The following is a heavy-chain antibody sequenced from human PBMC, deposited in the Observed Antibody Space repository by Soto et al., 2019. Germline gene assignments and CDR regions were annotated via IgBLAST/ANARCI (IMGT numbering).Heavy chain of an antibody. CDR3: ARDTGLAPTVWGY. CDR1: GVSIRGGGHY. D-gene: IGHD7-27*01. Sequence: QVQLQESGPGLVKPSQTLSLTCSVSGVSIRGGGHYWNWIRQFPGKGLEWIGYVYHSGSTHYNPSLRGRLTISIDTSKNQFSLRLISVTAADTALYYCARDTGLAPTVWGYWGHGTQVTVSS. CDR2: VYHSGST. J-gene: IGHJ4*03. V-gene: IGHV4-31*03.